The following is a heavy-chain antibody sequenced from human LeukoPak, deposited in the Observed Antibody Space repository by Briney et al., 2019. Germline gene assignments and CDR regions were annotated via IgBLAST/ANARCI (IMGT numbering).Heavy chain of an antibody. CDR1: GFTFSSYE. CDR2: ISSSGSTI. V-gene: IGHV3-48*03. Sequence: GGSLRLSCAASGFTFSSYEMNWVRQAPGKGLEWVSYISSSGSTIYYADSVKGRFTISRDNAKNSLYLQMNSLRGDDTAVYYCARTSGSHPDYWGQGTLVTVSS. J-gene: IGHJ4*02. CDR3: ARTSGSHPDY. D-gene: IGHD3-10*01.